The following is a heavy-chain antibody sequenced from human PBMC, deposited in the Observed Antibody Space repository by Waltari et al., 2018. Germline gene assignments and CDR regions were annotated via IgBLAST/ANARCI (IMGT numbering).Heavy chain of an antibody. J-gene: IGHJ4*02. D-gene: IGHD6-13*01. V-gene: IGHV3-30-3*01. Sequence: QVQLVESGGGVVQPGRSLRLSCAASGFTFSSYAMHWVRQAPGKGLEWVAVISYDGSNKYYADSVKCRFTIARDNSKNTLYLQMNSLRAEDTAVYYCARESGSSSWYGSFDYWGQGTLVTVSS. CDR3: ARESGSSSWYGSFDY. CDR1: GFTFSSYA. CDR2: ISYDGSNK.